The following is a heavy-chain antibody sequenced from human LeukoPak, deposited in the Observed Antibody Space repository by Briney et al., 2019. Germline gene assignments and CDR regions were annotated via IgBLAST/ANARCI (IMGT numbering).Heavy chain of an antibody. CDR3: VRHWDSSGYRAFDT. V-gene: IGHV4-39*01. D-gene: IGHD3-22*01. CDR2: IFYRGTT. Sequence: SETLSLTCTVSGGSISSSSYYWGWIRQPPGRGLEWIGSIFYRGTTYYNPSLNLKSRVTISVDTSKNQVSLKLSSVTAADTAVFYCVRHWDSSGYRAFDTWGQGTRVTVSS. J-gene: IGHJ3*02. CDR1: GGSISSSSYY.